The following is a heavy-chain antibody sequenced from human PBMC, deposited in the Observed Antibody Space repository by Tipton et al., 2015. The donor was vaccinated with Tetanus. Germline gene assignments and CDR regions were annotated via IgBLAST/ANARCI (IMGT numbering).Heavy chain of an antibody. D-gene: IGHD2-15*01. CDR3: AKDSVAGGVANFDY. V-gene: IGHV3-48*03. CDR2: ISDTASTI. J-gene: IGHJ4*02. CDR1: GFTFSSHW. Sequence: SLRLSCAASGFTFSSHWMNWVRQAPGEGLEWISYISDTASTIHYADSVRGRFTISRDNAKESLFLEMNSLRAEDTAVYYCAKDSVAGGVANFDYWGQGTLVTVSS.